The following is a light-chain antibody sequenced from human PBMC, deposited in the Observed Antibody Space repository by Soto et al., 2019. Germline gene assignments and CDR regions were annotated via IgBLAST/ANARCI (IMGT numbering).Light chain of an antibody. J-gene: IGKJ2*01. CDR2: GSS. CDR3: QQYGSSPPYT. Sequence: EVVLTQSPGTLSLSPGERATLSCRASQSVSNNYLAWYQQKPGQAPRLLIFGSSDRATGIPDRFSGSGSGTAFTLTISRREPEDFAVYYRQQYGSSPPYTFGQGNKLEIK. CDR1: QSVSNNY. V-gene: IGKV3-20*01.